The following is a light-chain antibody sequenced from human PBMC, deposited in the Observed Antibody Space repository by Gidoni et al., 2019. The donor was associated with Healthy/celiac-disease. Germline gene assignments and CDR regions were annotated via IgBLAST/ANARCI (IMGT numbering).Light chain of an antibody. CDR2: AAS. J-gene: IGKJ1*01. CDR3: QKYNSAPLWT. V-gene: IGKV1-27*01. Sequence: DIQMTQSLSSLSASVGDRVTITCRASQGISNYLAWYQQKPGKVPKLLIYAASTLQSGVPSRFSGSGSGTDFTLTISSLQPEDVATYYCQKYNSAPLWTFXQXTKVEIK. CDR1: QGISNY.